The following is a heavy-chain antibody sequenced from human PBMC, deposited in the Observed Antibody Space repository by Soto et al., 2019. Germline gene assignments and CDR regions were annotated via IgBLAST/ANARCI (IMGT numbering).Heavy chain of an antibody. CDR1: GGSISSYY. J-gene: IGHJ6*03. CDR2: IYYSGST. CDR3: ARVSPMVRGVIFVYYYYYMDV. D-gene: IGHD3-10*01. Sequence: SETLSLTCTVSGGSISSYYWSWIRQPPGKGLEWIGYIYYSGSTNYNPSLKSRVTISVDTSKNQFSLKLSSVTAADTAVYYCARVSPMVRGVIFVYYYYYMDVWGKGTTVTVSS. V-gene: IGHV4-59*01.